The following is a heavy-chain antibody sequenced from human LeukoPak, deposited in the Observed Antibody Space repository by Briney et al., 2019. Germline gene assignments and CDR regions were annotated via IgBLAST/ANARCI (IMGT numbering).Heavy chain of an antibody. CDR1: GGSFSGYY. D-gene: IGHD3-10*01. CDR2: INNSGST. J-gene: IGHJ4*02. CDR3: ARGIYYGSGSYPPPSDY. V-gene: IGHV4-34*01. Sequence: SETLSLTCAVYGGSFSGYYWSWIRQPPGKGLEWIWEINNSGSTNYNPSPKSRVTISVDTSKNQFALKLSSVTAAGTAVYYCARGIYYGSGSYPPPSDYWGQGTLVTVSS.